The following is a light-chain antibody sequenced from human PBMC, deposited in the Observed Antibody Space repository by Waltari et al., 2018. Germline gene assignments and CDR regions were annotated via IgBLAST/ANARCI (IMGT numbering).Light chain of an antibody. Sequence: DIQMTQSPSSLSASIGDRVTITCQASQDIIKYLNWYQQTPGTAPKLLIYDASNLATVVPSRFSGGGSGTDFSLTITSLHPEDIATYFCQQDENLPYTFGQGTKLEIK. V-gene: IGKV1-33*01. CDR3: QQDENLPYT. CDR2: DAS. CDR1: QDIIKY. J-gene: IGKJ2*01.